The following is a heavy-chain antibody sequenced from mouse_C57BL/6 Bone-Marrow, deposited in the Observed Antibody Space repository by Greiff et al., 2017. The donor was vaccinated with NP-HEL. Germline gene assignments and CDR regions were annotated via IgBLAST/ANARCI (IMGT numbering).Heavy chain of an antibody. CDR2: IDPENGDT. Sequence: VQLQQSGAELVRPGASVKLSCTASGFNIKDDYMHWVKQRPEQGLEWIGWIDPENGDTEYASKFQGKATITADTSSNTAYLQLSSLTSEDTAVYYCTTEGDGPNYFDYWGQGTTLTVSS. D-gene: IGHD2-3*01. CDR3: TTEGDGPNYFDY. V-gene: IGHV14-4*01. J-gene: IGHJ2*01. CDR1: GFNIKDDY.